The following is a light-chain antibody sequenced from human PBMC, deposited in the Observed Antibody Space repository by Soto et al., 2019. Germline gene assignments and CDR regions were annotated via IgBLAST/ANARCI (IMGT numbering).Light chain of an antibody. Sequence: ILLTQSPGTLSLSPGERATLSCRASLSVASSYLAWYQQKPGQAPRLVIYGASSRATDLPDRFSGSGSGTDFTLTISRLEPEDFAVYYCQQYGSSPFTFGPGTKVVVK. CDR3: QQYGSSPFT. CDR2: GAS. V-gene: IGKV3-20*01. J-gene: IGKJ3*01. CDR1: LSVASSY.